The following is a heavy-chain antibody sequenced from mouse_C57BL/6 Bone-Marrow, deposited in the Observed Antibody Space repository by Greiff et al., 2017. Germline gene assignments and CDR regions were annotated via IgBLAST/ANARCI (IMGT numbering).Heavy chain of an antibody. J-gene: IGHJ3*01. CDR3: ARRGVYCGSSYWFAY. D-gene: IGHD1-1*01. CDR1: GYTFTDYY. Sequence: EVQLQQSGPELVKPGASVKISCKASGYTFTDYYMNWVKQSHGKSLEWIGDINPNNGGTSYNQKFKGKATLTVDKSSSTAYMELRSLTSEDSAVYCGARRGVYCGSSYWFAYWGQGTLVTVSA. CDR2: INPNNGGT. V-gene: IGHV1-26*01.